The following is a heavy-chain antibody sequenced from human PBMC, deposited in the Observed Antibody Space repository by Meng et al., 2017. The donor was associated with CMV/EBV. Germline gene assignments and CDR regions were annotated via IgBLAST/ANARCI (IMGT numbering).Heavy chain of an antibody. D-gene: IGHD2-15*01. CDR2: INEDGSAT. CDR3: VESFYKPLLPGH. V-gene: IGHV3-74*01. Sequence: GESLKISCATSVFIFSNYWIHWVRQAPGKGLNWVARINEDGSATTYADSVRGRFFVSRDNAKNTAYLQMNTVSAEDTAVYYCVESFYKPLLPGHWGQGIMVTVSS. CDR1: VFIFSNYW. J-gene: IGHJ4*02.